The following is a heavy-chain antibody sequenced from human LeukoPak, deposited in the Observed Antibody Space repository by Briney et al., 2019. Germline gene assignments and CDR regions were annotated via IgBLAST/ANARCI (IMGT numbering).Heavy chain of an antibody. CDR3: AKDRSIVVAGTCDP. Sequence: GGSLRLSCAASGFSFSSYAMTWVRQAPGKGLEWVSAISGSGGSTYYADSVKGRFTISRDNSQNTLYLQMNSLRAEDTAVYYCAKDRSIVVAGTCDPWGQGNLVTVSS. CDR1: GFSFSSYA. D-gene: IGHD6-19*01. V-gene: IGHV3-23*01. CDR2: ISGSGGST. J-gene: IGHJ5*02.